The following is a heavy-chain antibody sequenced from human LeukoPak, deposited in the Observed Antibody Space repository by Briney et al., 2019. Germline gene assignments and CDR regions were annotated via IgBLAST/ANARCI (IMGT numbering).Heavy chain of an antibody. CDR1: GGSISSSSYY. D-gene: IGHD3-10*01. CDR3: ASIGSRSWYNYYYGLVGYFDY. Sequence: NPSETLSLTCTVSGGSISSSSYYWGWIRQPPGKGLEWIGSIYYSGSTYYNPSLKSRVTISVDTSKNQFSLKLSSVTAADTAVYYCASIGSRSWYNYYYGLVGYFDYWGQGTLVTVSS. J-gene: IGHJ4*02. V-gene: IGHV4-39*01. CDR2: IYYSGST.